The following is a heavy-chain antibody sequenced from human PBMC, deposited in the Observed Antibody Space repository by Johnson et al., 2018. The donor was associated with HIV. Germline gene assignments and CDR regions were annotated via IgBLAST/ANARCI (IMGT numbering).Heavy chain of an antibody. CDR2: IRSDGVNK. Sequence: HVQLVESGGGVVQPGGSLRLSCAASGFTFRIYDMQWVRQAPGKGLEWLAYIRSDGVNKQYTDSVKGRFTISRDNSKNPVYLQMNSLRDEDTSVHYCTVWRLGWSGQEPFDVWGPGTMVTVS. J-gene: IGHJ3*01. CDR3: TVWRLGWSGQEPFDV. CDR1: GFTFRIYD. V-gene: IGHV3-30*02. D-gene: IGHD3-3*01.